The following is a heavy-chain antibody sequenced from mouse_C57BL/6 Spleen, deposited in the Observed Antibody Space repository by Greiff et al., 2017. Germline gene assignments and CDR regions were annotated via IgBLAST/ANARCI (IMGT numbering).Heavy chain of an antibody. CDR1: GYAFSSYW. D-gene: IGHD2-4*01. Sequence: QVQLQQSGAELVKPGASVKISCKASGYAFSSYWMNWVKQRPGKGLEWIGQIYPGDGDTNYNGKFKGKATLTADKSSSTAYMQLSSLTSEDSAVYFCARRVIYYDYDGWFAYWGQGTLVTVSA. CDR2: IYPGDGDT. CDR3: ARRVIYYDYDGWFAY. J-gene: IGHJ3*01. V-gene: IGHV1-80*01.